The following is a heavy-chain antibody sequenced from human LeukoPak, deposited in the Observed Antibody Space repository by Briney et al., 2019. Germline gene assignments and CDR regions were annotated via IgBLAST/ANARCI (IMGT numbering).Heavy chain of an antibody. CDR3: ATGGRLVPAAMWFDY. V-gene: IGHV1-2*02. D-gene: IGHD2-2*01. J-gene: IGHJ4*02. Sequence: ASVKVPCKASGYTFTDYYMHWVRQAPGQGLEWMGWINPKSGGRSYAQRFQGRVTMTRDTSISTAYMELSRLRSDDTAVYYCATGGRLVPAAMWFDYWGQGTLVTVSS. CDR1: GYTFTDYY. CDR2: INPKSGGR.